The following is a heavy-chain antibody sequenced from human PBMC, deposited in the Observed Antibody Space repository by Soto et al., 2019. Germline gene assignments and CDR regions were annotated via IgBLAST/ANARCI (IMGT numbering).Heavy chain of an antibody. J-gene: IGHJ4*02. CDR1: GGSINYDSYH. CDR2: IFYTGTT. CDR3: ARLVVVAPVANV. D-gene: IGHD2-2*01. Sequence: SETLSLTCSVSGGSINYDSYHWGWIRQPPGQGLEWIGSIFYTGTTFYNPSLESRVTMSVDTSKNSFSLHLTSVTAADTAVYFCARLVVVAPVANVWGQGTLVTVSS. V-gene: IGHV4-39*02.